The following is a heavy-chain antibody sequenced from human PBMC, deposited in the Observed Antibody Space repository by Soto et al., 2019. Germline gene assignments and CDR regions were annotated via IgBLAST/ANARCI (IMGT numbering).Heavy chain of an antibody. D-gene: IGHD5-12*01. CDR3: AARNIVAPY. CDR2: IYSGGTT. Sequence: VQLVESGGGLVQPGESLSLSCAASGFTVSSNYMSWVRQAPGKGLEWVSLIYSGGTTDYADSVKGRFTISRDNSKNTLYLQMNSLRAEDTAVYYCAARNIVAPYWGQGTLVTVSS. J-gene: IGHJ4*02. V-gene: IGHV3-66*01. CDR1: GFTVSSNY.